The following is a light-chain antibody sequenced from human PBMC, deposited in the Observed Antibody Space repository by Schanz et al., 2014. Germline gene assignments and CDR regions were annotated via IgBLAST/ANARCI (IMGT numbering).Light chain of an antibody. CDR1: SSDLGGHNY. Sequence: QSALTQPASVSGSLGQSITISCTGTSSDLGGHNYVSWYQQHPGKAPKLMIYEGSKRPSGVPDRFSGSKSGTSASLAITGLQAEDEADYNCQSYDSSLSVWVFGGGTKLTVL. CDR3: QSYDSSLSVWV. V-gene: IGLV2-14*01. J-gene: IGLJ3*02. CDR2: EGS.